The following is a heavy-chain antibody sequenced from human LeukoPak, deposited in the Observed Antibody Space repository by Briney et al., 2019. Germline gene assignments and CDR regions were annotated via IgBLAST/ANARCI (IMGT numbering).Heavy chain of an antibody. Sequence: GGSLRLSCAASGFSFDNYAMSWVRQAPGKGLEWVSAIGGSTGRTYYADSVKGRFTDSRDNSKNPLYLQMTSLRAEDTAIYYCAKDRRSLVGPTNFDYWGQGTPVTVSS. J-gene: IGHJ4*02. CDR1: GFSFDNYA. CDR3: AKDRRSLVGPTNFDY. CDR2: IGGSTGRT. D-gene: IGHD1-26*01. V-gene: IGHV3-23*01.